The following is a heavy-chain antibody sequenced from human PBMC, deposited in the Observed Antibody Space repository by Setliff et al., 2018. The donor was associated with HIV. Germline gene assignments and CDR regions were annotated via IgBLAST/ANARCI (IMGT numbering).Heavy chain of an antibody. D-gene: IGHD2-8*01. Sequence: LSLTCAVYGGSFSGYYWSWIRQPPGKGLEWIGEINHSGSTNYNPSLKSRVTISVDTSKNQFSLKLSSVTAADTAVYYCAGTGVYAGAFDIWGQGTMVTVSS. CDR2: INHSGST. CDR1: GGSFSGYY. V-gene: IGHV4-34*01. J-gene: IGHJ3*02. CDR3: AGTGVYAGAFDI.